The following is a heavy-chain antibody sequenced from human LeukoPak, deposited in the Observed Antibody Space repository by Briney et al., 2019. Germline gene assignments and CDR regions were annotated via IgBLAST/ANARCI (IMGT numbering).Heavy chain of an antibody. Sequence: GGSLRLSCAASGFTFSSYAMHWVRQAPGKGLEWVAVISYDGSNKYYADSVKGRSTISRDNSKNTLYLQMNSLRAEDTAVYYCARDPTHYYDSSGYYHIPNWGQGTLVTVSS. CDR1: GFTFSSYA. J-gene: IGHJ4*02. CDR3: ARDPTHYYDSSGYYHIPN. V-gene: IGHV3-30-3*01. CDR2: ISYDGSNK. D-gene: IGHD3-22*01.